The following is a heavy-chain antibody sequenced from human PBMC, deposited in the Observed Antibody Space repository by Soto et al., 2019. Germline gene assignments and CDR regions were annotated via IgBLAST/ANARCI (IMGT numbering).Heavy chain of an antibody. Sequence: SETLSLTCTVSGGSISSGGYYWSWIRQHPGKGLEWIGYIYYSGSTYYNPSLKSRVTISVDTSKNQFSLKLSSVTAADTAVYYCARVLRVSAKRNNWFDPWGQGTLVTVSS. CDR2: IYYSGST. CDR1: GGSISSGGYY. J-gene: IGHJ5*02. D-gene: IGHD3-3*01. V-gene: IGHV4-31*02. CDR3: ARVLRVSAKRNNWFDP.